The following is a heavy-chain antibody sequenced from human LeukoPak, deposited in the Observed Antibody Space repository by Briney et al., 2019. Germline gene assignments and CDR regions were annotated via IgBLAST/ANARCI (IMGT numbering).Heavy chain of an antibody. Sequence: GGSLRLSCAASGFTFSSYGMHWVRQAPGKGPEWVAFTRYDGSNKYYADSVKGRFTISRDNSKNTLYLQMNSLRAEDTAVYYCAKDSADFWSGYPPSTYFDYWGQGTLVTVSS. J-gene: IGHJ4*02. CDR1: GFTFSSYG. CDR3: AKDSADFWSGYPPSTYFDY. V-gene: IGHV3-30*02. CDR2: TRYDGSNK. D-gene: IGHD3-3*01.